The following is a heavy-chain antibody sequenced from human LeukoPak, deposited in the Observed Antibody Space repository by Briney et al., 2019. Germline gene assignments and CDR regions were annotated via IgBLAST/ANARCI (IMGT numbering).Heavy chain of an antibody. Sequence: PGGSLRLSCAASGFTFTNAWMSWVRQAPGKGLEWVGRIKSKIDGGTTDYAAPVKGRFTISRDDSKNTLYLQMNSLKTEDTAVYYCTTDFFSYDYDRSGYLGDYWGQGTLVTVSS. CDR1: GFTFTNAW. J-gene: IGHJ4*02. CDR2: IKSKIDGGTT. V-gene: IGHV3-15*01. CDR3: TTDFFSYDYDRSGYLGDY. D-gene: IGHD3-22*01.